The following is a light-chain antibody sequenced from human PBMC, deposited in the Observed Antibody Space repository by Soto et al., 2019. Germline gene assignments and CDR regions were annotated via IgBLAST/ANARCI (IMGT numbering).Light chain of an antibody. Sequence: DIQMTQSPSSLSASVGDRVTITCRASQSISSYLNWYQQKPGKAPNLVIYTASNLQSGDPSRFSGSGSGTDFTLTISSLQPEDFATYFCQQSYSTPSTFGQGTKV. J-gene: IGKJ1*01. V-gene: IGKV1-39*01. CDR1: QSISSY. CDR2: TAS. CDR3: QQSYSTPST.